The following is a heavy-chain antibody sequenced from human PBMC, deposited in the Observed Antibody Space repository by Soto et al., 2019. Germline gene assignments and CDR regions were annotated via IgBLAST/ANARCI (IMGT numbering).Heavy chain of an antibody. Sequence: GESLKVSCKGCGYSFTMYWIGWVRQMPGKGLEWMGITYPADSHTTYIPSFQGQVTMSADKPISTAYLRWRSLEASDTAIYLCAKALNGNSSWWFDPWAQGTLVTVSS. V-gene: IGHV5-51*01. CDR1: GYSFTMYW. CDR2: TYPADSHT. J-gene: IGHJ5*02. CDR3: AKALNGNSSWWFDP. D-gene: IGHD2-8*01.